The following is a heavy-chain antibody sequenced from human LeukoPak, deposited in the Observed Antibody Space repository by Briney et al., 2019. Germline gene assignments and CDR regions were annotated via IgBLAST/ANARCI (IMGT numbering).Heavy chain of an antibody. V-gene: IGHV3-74*01. J-gene: IGHJ4*02. CDR3: ARVIGSVSYGFFDY. Sequence: GGSLRLSCAASGFTFSSYWMHWVRQAPGKGLVWVSRINSDGSSTSYADSVKGRFTISRDNAKNSLYLQMNSLRAEDTAVYYCARVIGSVSYGFFDYWGQGTLVTVSS. CDR2: INSDGSST. D-gene: IGHD5-18*01. CDR1: GFTFSSYW.